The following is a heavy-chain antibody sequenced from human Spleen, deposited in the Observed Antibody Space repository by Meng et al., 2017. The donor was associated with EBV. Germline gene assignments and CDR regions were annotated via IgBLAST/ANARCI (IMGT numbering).Heavy chain of an antibody. Sequence: QGRLVQAGAELKKPGASVKVSCKASGYTFTNYDMNWVRQAPGQGLEWMGWINTNTGNPTYAQGFTGRFVFSLDTSVSTAYLQISSLKAEDTAVYYCARENYDILTGYSTNWFDPGAREPWSPSPQ. CDR1: GYTFTNYD. D-gene: IGHD3-9*01. CDR3: ARENYDILTGYSTNWFDP. J-gene: IGHJ5*02. V-gene: IGHV7-4-1*02. CDR2: INTNTGNP.